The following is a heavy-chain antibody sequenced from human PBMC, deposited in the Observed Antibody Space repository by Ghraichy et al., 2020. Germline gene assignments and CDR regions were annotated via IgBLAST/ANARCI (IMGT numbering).Heavy chain of an antibody. J-gene: IGHJ3*02. CDR3: AHTLANWGFAFDI. CDR1: GFSLSSSGVG. CDR2: IFWDDEN. Sequence: GPTLVKPTQTLTLTCTFSGFSLSSSGVGVGWIRQPPVKALEWLAFIFWDDENRYRPSLKSRLTIAKDTSRNQVVFTMTNMVPVDTATYYCAHTLANWGFAFDIWGSATMVTVSS. D-gene: IGHD7-27*01. V-gene: IGHV2-5*02.